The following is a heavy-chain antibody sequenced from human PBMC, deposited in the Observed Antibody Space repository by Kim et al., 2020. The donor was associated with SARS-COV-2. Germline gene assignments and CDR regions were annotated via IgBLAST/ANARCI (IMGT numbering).Heavy chain of an antibody. CDR2: IYYSGST. CDR3: ARDVVPTYYDFWSGYGDGGY. D-gene: IGHD3-3*01. Sequence: SETLSLTCTVSGGSISSGGYYWSWIRQHPGKGLEWIGYIYYSGSTYYNPSLKSRVTISVDTSKNQFSLKLSSVTAADTAVYYCARDVVPTYYDFWSGYGDGGYWGQGTLVTVSS. V-gene: IGHV4-31*03. J-gene: IGHJ4*02. CDR1: GGSISSGGYY.